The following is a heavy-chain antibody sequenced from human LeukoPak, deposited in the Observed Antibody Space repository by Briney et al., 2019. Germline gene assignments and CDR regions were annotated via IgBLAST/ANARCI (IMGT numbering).Heavy chain of an antibody. D-gene: IGHD3-10*01. V-gene: IGHV3-66*01. CDR1: GFTFSSYA. Sequence: GSLRLSCAASGFTFSSYAMSWVRQAPGKGLEWVSVIYSGGSTYYADSVKGRFTISRDNSENTLYLQMNSLRAEDTAVYYCARTNNYYGSGINWFDPWGQGTLVTVSS. CDR3: ARTNNYYGSGINWFDP. J-gene: IGHJ5*02. CDR2: IYSGGST.